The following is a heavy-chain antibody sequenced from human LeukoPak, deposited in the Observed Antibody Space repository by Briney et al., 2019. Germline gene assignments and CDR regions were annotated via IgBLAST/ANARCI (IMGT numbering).Heavy chain of an antibody. CDR1: GFTFSSYS. CDR2: ISSSSSTI. CDR3: ARESLIAVAGRDYYYYGMDV. J-gene: IGHJ6*02. D-gene: IGHD6-19*01. Sequence: GGSLRLSCAASGFTFSSYSMNWVRQAPGKGLEWVSYISSSSSTIYYADSVKGRFTISSDNAKNSLYLQMNSLRAEDTAVYYCARESLIAVAGRDYYYYGMDVWGQGTTVTVSS. V-gene: IGHV3-48*01.